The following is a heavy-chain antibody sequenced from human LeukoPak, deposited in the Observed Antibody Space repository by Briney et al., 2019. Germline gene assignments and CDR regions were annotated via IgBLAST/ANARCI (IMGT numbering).Heavy chain of an antibody. CDR1: GGSFSGYY. CDR2: SNHSGST. J-gene: IGHJ6*03. D-gene: IGHD6-13*01. V-gene: IGHV4-34*01. CDR3: ARGRAAAGTKNYYYYYYYLDV. Sequence: SETLSLTCAVYGGSFSGYYWSWIRQPPGKGLEWIGESNHSGSTNYNPSLKSRVTISVDTSKNQFSLKLSSVTAADTAVYYCARGRAAAGTKNYYYYYYYLDVWGKGTTVTVSS.